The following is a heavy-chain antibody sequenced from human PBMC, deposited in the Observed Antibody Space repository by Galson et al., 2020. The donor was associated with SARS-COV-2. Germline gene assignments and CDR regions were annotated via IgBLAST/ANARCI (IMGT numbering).Heavy chain of an antibody. V-gene: IGHV4-39*01. J-gene: IGHJ5*02. Sequence: SETLSLTCTVSGGSISSSSNYWGWLRQPPGKGLEWIGSIYYSGSTYYNPSLKTRITISVDTSKNQFSLTLGSVTAADTAAYYCARFVRITIFGALDNWFDPWGQGILVTVSS. D-gene: IGHD3-3*01. CDR2: IYYSGST. CDR3: ARFVRITIFGALDNWFDP. CDR1: GGSISSSSNY.